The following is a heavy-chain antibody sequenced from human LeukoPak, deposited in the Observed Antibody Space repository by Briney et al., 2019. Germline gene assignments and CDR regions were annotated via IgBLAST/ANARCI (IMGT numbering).Heavy chain of an antibody. Sequence: PSETLSLTCTVSGGSISSSTYYWGWIRQPPGKGLEWIGSIYYSGSTYYNPSLKSRVTTSVDTSKNHFSLKLSSVTAADSAVYYCARYSATQSFDYWGQGTLVTVSS. CDR1: GGSISSSTYY. J-gene: IGHJ4*02. D-gene: IGHD5-18*01. CDR3: ARYSATQSFDY. CDR2: IYYSGST. V-gene: IGHV4-39*02.